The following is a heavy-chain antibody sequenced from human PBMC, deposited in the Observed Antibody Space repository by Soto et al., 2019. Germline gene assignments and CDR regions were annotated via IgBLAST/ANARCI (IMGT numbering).Heavy chain of an antibody. CDR2: IYYSGST. V-gene: IGHV4-59*01. CDR1: GGSISSYY. CDR3: ARWLGGGWFDP. Sequence: SETLSLTCTVSGGSISSYYWSWIRQPPGKGLEWIGYIYYSGSTNYNPSLKSRVTISVDTSKNQFSLKLSSVTAADTAVYYCARWLGGGWFDPWGQGTLVTVSS. J-gene: IGHJ5*02. D-gene: IGHD1-26*01.